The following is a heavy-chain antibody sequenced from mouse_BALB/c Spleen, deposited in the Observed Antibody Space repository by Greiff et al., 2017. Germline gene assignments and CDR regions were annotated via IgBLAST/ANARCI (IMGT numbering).Heavy chain of an antibody. CDR1: GDSITSGY. CDR2: ISYSGST. Sequence: EVHLVESGPSLVKPSQTLSLTCSVTGDSITSGYWNWIRKFPGNKLEYMGYISYSGSTYYNPSLKSRISITRDTSKNQYYLQLNSVTTEDTATYYCARRTVVADWAMDYWGQGTSVTVSS. CDR3: ARRTVVADWAMDY. J-gene: IGHJ4*01. V-gene: IGHV3-8*02. D-gene: IGHD1-1*01.